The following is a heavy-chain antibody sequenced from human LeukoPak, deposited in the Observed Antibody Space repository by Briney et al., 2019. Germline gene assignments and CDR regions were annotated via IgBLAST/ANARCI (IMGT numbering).Heavy chain of an antibody. V-gene: IGHV3-23*01. CDR3: AKSISRRSYFDY. J-gene: IGHJ4*02. D-gene: IGHD5-12*01. Sequence: GGSLRLSCAASGFTFSNYAMNWVRLAPGKGLEWVSSISGSGGDTYFADSVKGRFTVSRDNSKNTLSLQMNSLRAEDTAVYYCAKSISRRSYFDYWGQGTLVTVSS. CDR2: ISGSGGDT. CDR1: GFTFSNYA.